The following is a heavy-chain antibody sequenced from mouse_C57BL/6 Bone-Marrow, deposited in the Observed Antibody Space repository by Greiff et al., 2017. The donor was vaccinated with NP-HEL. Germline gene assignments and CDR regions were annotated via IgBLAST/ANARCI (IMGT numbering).Heavy chain of an antibody. V-gene: IGHV1-82*01. D-gene: IGHD3-3*01. CDR3: ARRRGTDYWYFDV. Sequence: QVQLKESGPELVKPGASVKISCKASGYAFSSSWMNWVKQRPGKGLEWIGRIHPGDGDTNYNGKFKGKATLTADKSSSTAYMQLSSLTSEDSAVYFCARRRGTDYWYFDVWGTGTTVTVSS. J-gene: IGHJ1*03. CDR2: IHPGDGDT. CDR1: GYAFSSSW.